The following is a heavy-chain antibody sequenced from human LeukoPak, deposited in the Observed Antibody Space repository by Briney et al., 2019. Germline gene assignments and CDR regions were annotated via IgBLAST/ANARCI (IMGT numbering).Heavy chain of an antibody. CDR2: ISSSGSDI. CDR3: TRDYGGSSPFDY. J-gene: IGHJ4*02. D-gene: IGHD4-23*01. V-gene: IGHV3-48*03. Sequence: GGSLRLSCAASGFIFCSQWMSWVRQAPGKGLEWVSYISSSGSDIYYADSVKGRFTISRDNAKNSLYLHMNSLRAEDTAVYYCTRDYGGSSPFDYWGQGTLVTVSS. CDR1: GFIFCSQW.